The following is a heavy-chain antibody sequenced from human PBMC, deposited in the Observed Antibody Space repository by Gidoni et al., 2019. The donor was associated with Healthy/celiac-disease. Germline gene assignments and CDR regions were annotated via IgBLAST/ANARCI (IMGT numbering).Heavy chain of an antibody. Sequence: QVQLVQSGAEVKKPGASVKVSCKASGYTFTSYAMHWVRQAPGQRLEWMGWINAGNGNTKYSQKFQGRVTITRDTSASTAYMELSSLRSEDTTVYYCARGHSSRIHYYYYMDVWGKGTTVTVSS. CDR2: INAGNGNT. J-gene: IGHJ6*03. CDR1: GYTFTSYA. D-gene: IGHD2-2*01. CDR3: ARGHSSRIHYYYYMDV. V-gene: IGHV1-3*01.